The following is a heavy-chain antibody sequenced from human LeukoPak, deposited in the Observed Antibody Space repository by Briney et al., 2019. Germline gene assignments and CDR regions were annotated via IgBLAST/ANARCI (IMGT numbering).Heavy chain of an antibody. Sequence: GGSLRLXCAASGFTFSSYAMHWVRRAPGKGLESVSAISSNGGSTYYANSVKGRFTISRDNSKNTLYLQMGSLRAEDMAVYYCARGIDTAMVADYWGQGTLVTVSS. V-gene: IGHV3-64*01. D-gene: IGHD5-18*01. CDR2: ISSNGGST. J-gene: IGHJ4*02. CDR3: ARGIDTAMVADY. CDR1: GFTFSSYA.